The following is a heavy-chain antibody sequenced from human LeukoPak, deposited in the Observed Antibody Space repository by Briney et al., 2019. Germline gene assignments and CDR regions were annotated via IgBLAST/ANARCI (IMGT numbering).Heavy chain of an antibody. CDR3: ATLLQGDSSGYYFDY. Sequence: ASVTVSCTVSVYTLTELSMHWVRQAPGKGLEWMGGFDPEDGETIYAQKFQGRVTMTEDTSTDTAYMELSSLRSEDTAVYYCATLLQGDSSGYYFDYWGQGTLVTVSS. V-gene: IGHV1-24*01. D-gene: IGHD3-22*01. CDR2: FDPEDGET. CDR1: VYTLTELS. J-gene: IGHJ4*02.